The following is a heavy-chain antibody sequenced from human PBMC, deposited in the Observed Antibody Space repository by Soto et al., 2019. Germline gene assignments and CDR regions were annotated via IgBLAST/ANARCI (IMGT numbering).Heavy chain of an antibody. CDR3: AKEQSSCYWRTADS. V-gene: IGHV3-30*18. D-gene: IGHD2-15*01. J-gene: IGHJ4*02. CDR1: GFTFSDCG. Sequence: QVQLVESGGGVVQPGRSLRLSCAASGFTFSDCGMHWVRQAPGKGLEWVAVVTYEETEIHYADSVRGRFTSSRDNSKNMVYLLMDSLRVEATAVYSCAKEQSSCYWRTADSWGQGTLITVSS. CDR2: VTYEETEI.